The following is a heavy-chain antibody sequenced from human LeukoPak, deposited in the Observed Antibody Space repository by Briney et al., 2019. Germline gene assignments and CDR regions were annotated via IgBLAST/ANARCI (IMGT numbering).Heavy chain of an antibody. V-gene: IGHV4-4*07. CDR1: GGSISSYY. CDR2: IYTSGSS. CDR3: VRDYGGYGDYYYAMDV. D-gene: IGHD4-17*01. Sequence: SETLSVTCTVSGGSISSYYWSWIRQPAGKGLEWIGRIYTSGSSNYNPSLKSRVTMSVDTSKNHFSLKLSSVTAADTAVYYCVRDYGGYGDYYYAMDVWGQGTTVTVSS. J-gene: IGHJ6*02.